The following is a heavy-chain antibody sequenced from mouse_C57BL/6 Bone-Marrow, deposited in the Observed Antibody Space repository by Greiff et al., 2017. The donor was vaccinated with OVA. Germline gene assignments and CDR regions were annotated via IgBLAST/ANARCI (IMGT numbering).Heavy chain of an antibody. CDR1: EYAFPSHD. V-gene: IGHV5-2*03. CDR2: INSDGGST. J-gene: IGHJ2*01. D-gene: IGHD2-4*01. CDR3: ARGGITTEPPDY. Sequence: EVKLVESGGGLVQPGESLKLSCESNEYAFPSHDMSWVRKTPEKRLELVAAINSDGGSTYYPDTMERRFIISRDNTKKTLYLQMSSLRSEDTALYYCARGGITTEPPDYWGQGTTLTVSS.